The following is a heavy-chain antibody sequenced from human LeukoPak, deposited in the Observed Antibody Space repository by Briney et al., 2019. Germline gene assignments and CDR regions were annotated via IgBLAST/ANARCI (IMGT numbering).Heavy chain of an antibody. V-gene: IGHV3-23*01. CDR3: AKARYGDSGWYFAL. J-gene: IGHJ2*01. Sequence: GGSLRLSCAASGFTFSSYAMSWVRQAPGKGLAWISGISGSGRSTYYADSVRGRFTISRDNSKNTLYLQMDSLRAEDTAVYYCAKARYGDSGWYFALWGRGTLVTVSS. CDR1: GFTFSSYA. D-gene: IGHD4-17*01. CDR2: ISGSGRST.